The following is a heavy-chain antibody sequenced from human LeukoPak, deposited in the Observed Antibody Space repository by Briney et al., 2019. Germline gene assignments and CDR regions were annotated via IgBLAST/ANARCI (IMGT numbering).Heavy chain of an antibody. CDR3: ARDSTKRSRTYKDWYFDL. J-gene: IGHJ2*01. V-gene: IGHV4-59*01. CDR2: IYYRGST. CDR1: GGSINNYY. D-gene: IGHD3-10*01. Sequence: SETLSLTCTVSGGSINNYYWSWIRQPPGKGLEWIGFIYYRGSTNYNPSLKSRVTISVDTSKNHFSLELSSVTAADTAVYYCARDSTKRSRTYKDWYFDLWGRGTLVTVSS.